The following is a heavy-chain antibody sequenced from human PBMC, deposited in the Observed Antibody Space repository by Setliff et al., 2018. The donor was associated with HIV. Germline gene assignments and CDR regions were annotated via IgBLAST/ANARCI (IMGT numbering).Heavy chain of an antibody. CDR2: MHTSGNT. Sequence: PSETLSLTCTSSGDSISGYYWSWIRQPAGKGLEWIGRMHTSGNTNYNPSLKSRVTMSVDTSKNQFSLRLSSVTAADTAVYYCARDQKGYSYGYFDSWGQGTLVTSP. D-gene: IGHD5-18*01. J-gene: IGHJ4*02. CDR1: GDSISGYY. CDR3: ARDQKGYSYGYFDS. V-gene: IGHV4-4*07.